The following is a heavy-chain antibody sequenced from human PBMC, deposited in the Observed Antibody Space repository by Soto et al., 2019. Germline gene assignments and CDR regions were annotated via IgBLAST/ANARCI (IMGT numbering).Heavy chain of an antibody. Sequence: SQTLSLTCAITGDSVSSNSAGWSWVRQSPSRGLEWLGRTYYRSKWYYEYAVSVRGRITVNPDTSKNQYSLQLNSVTPEDTAVYFCARGEQYSGRIFDYWGQGTLVTVSS. J-gene: IGHJ4*01. CDR1: GDSVSSNSAG. CDR3: ARGEQYSGRIFDY. V-gene: IGHV6-1*01. CDR2: TYYRSKWYY. D-gene: IGHD1-26*01.